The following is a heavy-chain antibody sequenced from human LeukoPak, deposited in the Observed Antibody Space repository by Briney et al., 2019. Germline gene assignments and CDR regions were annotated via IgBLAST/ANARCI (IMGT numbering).Heavy chain of an antibody. CDR3: AREYGRRITTVRGASKHNWFDP. D-gene: IGHD3-10*01. CDR1: GGSISSGSYY. V-gene: IGHV4-61*02. J-gene: IGHJ5*02. CDR2: IYTSGST. Sequence: PSETLSLTCTVSGGSISSGSYYWSWIRQPAGKGLEWIGRIYTSGSTNYNPSLKSRVTISVDTSKNQFSLKLSSVTAADTAVYYCAREYGRRITTVRGASKHNWFDPWGQGTLVTVSS.